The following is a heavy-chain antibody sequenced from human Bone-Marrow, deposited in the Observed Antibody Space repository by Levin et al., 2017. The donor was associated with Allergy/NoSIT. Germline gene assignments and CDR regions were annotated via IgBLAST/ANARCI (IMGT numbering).Heavy chain of an antibody. Sequence: VASVKVSCAASGFTFSYYWMYWVRQAPGKGLVWVSRITSDGSSTIYADSVKGRSTISRDNAKNTLYLQMNRLGPEDTAVYYCASPYDSYDSGGYWGQGTLVTVSS. D-gene: IGHD3-22*01. V-gene: IGHV3-74*01. CDR1: GFTFSYYW. CDR2: ITSDGSST. J-gene: IGHJ4*02. CDR3: ASPYDSYDSGGY.